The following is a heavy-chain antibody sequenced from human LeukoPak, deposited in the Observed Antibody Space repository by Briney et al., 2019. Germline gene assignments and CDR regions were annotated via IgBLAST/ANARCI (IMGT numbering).Heavy chain of an antibody. J-gene: IGHJ5*02. CDR1: GYSISSGYY. CDR3: ARADPPGWYGWNWFDP. Sequence: SETLSLTCTVSGYSISSGYYWGWIRQPPGKGLEWIGSIYHSGSTYYNPSLKSRVTISVDTSKNQFSLKLSSVTAADTAVYYCARADPPGWYGWNWFDPWGQGTLVTVSS. CDR2: IYHSGST. D-gene: IGHD6-19*01. V-gene: IGHV4-38-2*02.